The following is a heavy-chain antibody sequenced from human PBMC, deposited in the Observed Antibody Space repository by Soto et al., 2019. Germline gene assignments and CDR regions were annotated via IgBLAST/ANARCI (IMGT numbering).Heavy chain of an antibody. V-gene: IGHV3-53*01. D-gene: IGHD2-2*01. CDR3: ARALVPSAPFDY. CDR1: GFTVSSNY. J-gene: IGHJ4*02. CDR2: IYSVGST. Sequence: EVQLVESGGGLIQPGGSLRLSCAASGFTVSSNYMSWVRQAPGKGLEWVSLIYSVGSTNYADSVKGRFTISRDNSKNTLDLQMNSLRAEDTAVYYCARALVPSAPFDYWGQGTLVTVSS.